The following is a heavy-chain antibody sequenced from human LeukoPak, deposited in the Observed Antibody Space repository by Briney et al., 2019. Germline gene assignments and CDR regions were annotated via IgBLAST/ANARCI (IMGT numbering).Heavy chain of an antibody. D-gene: IGHD6-19*01. J-gene: IGHJ4*02. V-gene: IGHV3-33*04. Sequence: RSGGPLRLFCGASGYTFRSYGMHGVPEAPEKAREGVADIWYEGSNKYYAASVKGRFTISRDNSKTTLYLQMNSLRAEDTAVYYCARDHSGGWYSDYFDYGGQGTRVTVSS. CDR3: ARDHSGGWYSDYFDY. CDR1: GYTFRSYG. CDR2: IWYEGSNK.